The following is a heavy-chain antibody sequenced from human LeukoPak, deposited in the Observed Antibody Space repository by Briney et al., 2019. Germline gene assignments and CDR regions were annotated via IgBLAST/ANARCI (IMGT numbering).Heavy chain of an antibody. J-gene: IGHJ4*02. D-gene: IGHD3-10*01. CDR1: GFTFSSYG. CDR3: AKDLTYYSSGSYYAGGFDY. Sequence: GGSLRLSCAAPGFTFSSYGMHCVRQAPGKGLEWEAVISYDGSNKYYADSVKGRFTISRDNSKNTLYQQMNSLRAEDTAVYYCAKDLTYYSSGSYYAGGFDYLGQGTMVTVSS. V-gene: IGHV3-30*18. CDR2: ISYDGSNK.